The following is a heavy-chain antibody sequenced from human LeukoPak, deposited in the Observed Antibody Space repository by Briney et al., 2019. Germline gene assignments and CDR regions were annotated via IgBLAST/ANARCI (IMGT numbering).Heavy chain of an antibody. V-gene: IGHV3-30*02. J-gene: IGHJ3*02. Sequence: GGTLRLSCAASGFTFSDYYMSWIRQAPGKGLEWVTFIRYDGSNKYYADSVKGRFTISRDNSKNTLSLQMNSLRPEDTAVYYCATSRSGYQFDAFDIWGQGTMVTVSS. CDR3: ATSRSGYQFDAFDI. CDR2: IRYDGSNK. D-gene: IGHD3-10*01. CDR1: GFTFSDYY.